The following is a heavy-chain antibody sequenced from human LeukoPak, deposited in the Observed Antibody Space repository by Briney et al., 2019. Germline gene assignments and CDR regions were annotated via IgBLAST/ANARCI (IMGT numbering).Heavy chain of an antibody. CDR2: TYPGNSDT. CDR3: ASPQAAYCGGDCYSP. D-gene: IGHD2-21*02. CDR1: GYSFTDYW. V-gene: IGHV5-51*01. Sequence: GESLKISCKASGYSFTDYWIGWVRQMPGKGLEWMGITYPGNSDTGYSPSFQGQVTISVDKSITTAYLQWSSLKASDTAIYYWASPQAAYCGGDCYSPWGQGTKVTVSS. J-gene: IGHJ3*01.